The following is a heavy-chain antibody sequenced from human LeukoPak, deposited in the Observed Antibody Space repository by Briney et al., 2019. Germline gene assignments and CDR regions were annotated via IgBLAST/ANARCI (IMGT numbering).Heavy chain of an antibody. Sequence: GGSLRLSCAASGFTFGSYDLSWVRQAPGKGLECVAAISRGVGSTYYADSVKGRFTISRDNSKNTLYLQMNSLRAEDTAVYYCARDPHSSGYYYYYYGMDVWGQGTTVTVSS. CDR1: GFTFGSYD. CDR3: ARDPHSSGYYYYYYGMDV. D-gene: IGHD3-22*01. CDR2: ISRGVGST. V-gene: IGHV3-23*01. J-gene: IGHJ6*02.